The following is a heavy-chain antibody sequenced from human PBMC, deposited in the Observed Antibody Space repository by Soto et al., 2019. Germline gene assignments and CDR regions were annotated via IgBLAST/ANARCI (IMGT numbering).Heavy chain of an antibody. Sequence: GASVKVSCKASGYTFTSYYMHWVRQAPGQGLEWMGIINPSGGSTSYAQKFQGRVTMTRDTSTSTVYMDLSSLRSEDTAVYYCARERLQYFWGGPRLVYYYGMDVWGQGTTVTVSS. D-gene: IGHD3-3*01. CDR1: GYTFTSYY. CDR3: ARERLQYFWGGPRLVYYYGMDV. V-gene: IGHV1-46*01. CDR2: INPSGGST. J-gene: IGHJ6*02.